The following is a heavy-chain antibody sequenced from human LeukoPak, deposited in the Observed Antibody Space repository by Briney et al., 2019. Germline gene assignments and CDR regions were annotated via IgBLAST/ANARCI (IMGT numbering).Heavy chain of an antibody. D-gene: IGHD1-26*01. Sequence: SETLSLTCAVYGGSFSGYYWSWIRQPPGKGLEWIGEINHSGSTNYNPSLKSRVTISVDTSKNQFSLKLSSVTAADTAVYYCAGEYSGSLSDYWGQGTLVTVSS. J-gene: IGHJ4*02. CDR1: GGSFSGYY. CDR3: AGEYSGSLSDY. V-gene: IGHV4-34*01. CDR2: INHSGST.